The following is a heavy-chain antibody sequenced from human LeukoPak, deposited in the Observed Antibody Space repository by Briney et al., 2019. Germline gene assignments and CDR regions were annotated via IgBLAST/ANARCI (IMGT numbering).Heavy chain of an antibody. CDR3: ARDRLEYYYDTSGHF. Sequence: GGSLRLSCAASGFTFSSYGMHWVRQAPGKGLEWVAVISYDGGNKYYADSVKGRFTISRDNSKNTLYLQMNSLRAEDTAVYYCARDRLEYYYDTSGHFWGQGTLVTVSS. D-gene: IGHD3-22*01. V-gene: IGHV3-30*03. CDR2: ISYDGGNK. CDR1: GFTFSSYG. J-gene: IGHJ4*02.